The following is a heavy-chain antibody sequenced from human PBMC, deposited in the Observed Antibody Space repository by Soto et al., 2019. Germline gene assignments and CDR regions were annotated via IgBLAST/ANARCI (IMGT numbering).Heavy chain of an antibody. V-gene: IGHV4-34*01. CDR2: INHSGST. D-gene: IGHD6-19*01. Sequence: PSETLSLTCAVYGGSFSGYYWSWIRQPPGKGLEWIGEINHSGSTNYNPSLKSQVTISVDTSQNQLSLKLSSVTGADTAVYYCARVGYSGYASYSSGWYAARCPIVCVGYWGQGTLVAVSS. CDR1: GGSFSGYY. CDR3: ARVGYSGYASYSSGWYAARCPIVCVGY. J-gene: IGHJ4*02.